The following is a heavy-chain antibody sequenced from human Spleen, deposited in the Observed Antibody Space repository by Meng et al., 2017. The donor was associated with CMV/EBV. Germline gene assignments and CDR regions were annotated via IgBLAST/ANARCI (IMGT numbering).Heavy chain of an antibody. D-gene: IGHD6-19*01. CDR3: ARGTGWYSY. V-gene: IGHV3-33*01. J-gene: IGHJ4*02. Sequence: GESLKISCAASGFILSNYGMHWVRQAPGKGLEWVAVIWYDGSDKYYADSVKGRFTISRDTLKNTVFLQMNSLRAEDTAVYYCARGTGWYSYWGQGTLVTVSS. CDR1: GFILSNYG. CDR2: IWYDGSDK.